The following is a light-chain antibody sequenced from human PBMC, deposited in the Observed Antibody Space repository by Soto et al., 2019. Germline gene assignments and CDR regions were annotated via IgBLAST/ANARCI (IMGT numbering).Light chain of an antibody. J-gene: IGLJ1*01. CDR1: STDFVSYNR. CDR3: SSYSISDTPYV. CDR2: EAS. Sequence: QSVLTQPPSVSGSPGQSVTISCTGTSTDFVSYNRVSWYQQPPGTAPKLIIYEASNRPSGVPDRFSGSKSGNTASLTISGLQAADEADYYCSSYSISDTPYVFGGGTKVTVL. V-gene: IGLV2-18*02.